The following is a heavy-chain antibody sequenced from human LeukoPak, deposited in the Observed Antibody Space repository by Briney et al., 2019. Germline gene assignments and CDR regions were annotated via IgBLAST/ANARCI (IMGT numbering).Heavy chain of an antibody. D-gene: IGHD6-19*01. CDR3: ARVVQWLGGLD. V-gene: IGHV3-74*01. CDR1: GFTFSIYW. CDR2: INTDGSST. J-gene: IGHJ4*02. Sequence: GGSLRLSCAASGFTFSIYWMHWVRQAPGKGLVWVSRINTDGSSTSYADSVKGRFTISRDNAKNTLYLQMNSLRAEDTAVYYCARVVQWLGGLDWGQGTLVTVSS.